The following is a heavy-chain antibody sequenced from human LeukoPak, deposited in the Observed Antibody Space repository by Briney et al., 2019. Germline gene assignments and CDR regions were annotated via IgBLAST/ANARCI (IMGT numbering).Heavy chain of an antibody. Sequence: PGGSLRLPCVASGFSFGNAWMDWVRQAQGKGLEWVGRIKSDTDGGTADYAAPVEGRFTISRDDSRNTLYLQMNSLKTEDTAVYYCTRENRHSSGWYGAFDIWGQGTLVTVSS. V-gene: IGHV3-15*01. D-gene: IGHD6-19*01. CDR2: IKSDTDGGTA. CDR1: GFSFGNAW. CDR3: TRENRHSSGWYGAFDI. J-gene: IGHJ3*02.